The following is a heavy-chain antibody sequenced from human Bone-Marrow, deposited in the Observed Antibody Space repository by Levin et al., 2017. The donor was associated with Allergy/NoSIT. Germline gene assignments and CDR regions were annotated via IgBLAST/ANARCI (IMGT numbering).Heavy chain of an antibody. CDR2: INHSGST. CDR1: GGSFSGYY. D-gene: IGHD5-18*01. CDR3: ARPTGPGYSYGY. Sequence: SETLSLTCAVYGGSFSGYYWSWIRQPPGKGLEWIGEINHSGSTNYNPSLKSRVTISVDTSKNQFSLKLSSVTAADTAVYYCARPTGPGYSYGYWGQGTLVTVSS. V-gene: IGHV4-34*01. J-gene: IGHJ4*02.